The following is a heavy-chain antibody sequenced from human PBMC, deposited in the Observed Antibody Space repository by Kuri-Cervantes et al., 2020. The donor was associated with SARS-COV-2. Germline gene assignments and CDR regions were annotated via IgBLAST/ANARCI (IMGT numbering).Heavy chain of an antibody. CDR2: IHYSGST. J-gene: IGHJ6*02. Sequence: ESLKISCAVYGGSFSGYYWSWMRQPPGKGLEWIGNIHYSGSTNYNPSLKSRVTISVDTSKNQLSLRLSSVTAADTAVYYCARLGATKGSYYYGVDVWGQGTTVTVSS. CDR1: GGSFSGYY. V-gene: IGHV4-34*11. D-gene: IGHD1-26*01. CDR3: ARLGATKGSYYYGVDV.